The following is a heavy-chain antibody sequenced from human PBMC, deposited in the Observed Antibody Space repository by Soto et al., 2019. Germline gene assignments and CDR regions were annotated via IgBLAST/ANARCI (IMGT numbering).Heavy chain of an antibody. J-gene: IGHJ3*02. CDR1: GYTFTSYD. V-gene: IGHV1-8*01. CDR2: MNPNSGNT. Sequence: GASVKLSCKASGYTFTSYDINWVRQATGQGLEWMGWMNPNSGNTGYAQKFQGRVTMTRNTSISTAYMELSSLRSEDTAVYYCARADIVLVPAATDAFDIWVQGTMVTVSS. D-gene: IGHD2-2*01. CDR3: ARADIVLVPAATDAFDI.